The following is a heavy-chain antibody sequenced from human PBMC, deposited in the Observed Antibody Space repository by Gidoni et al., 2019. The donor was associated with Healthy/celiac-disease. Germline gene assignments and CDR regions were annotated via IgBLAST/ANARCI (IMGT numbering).Heavy chain of an antibody. J-gene: IGHJ4*02. CDR3: AREEMATVIDY. D-gene: IGHD4-4*01. V-gene: IGHV2-5*01. Sequence: QITLKESGPTLVKPTQTLTLTCTFSGFSLSTSGVGVGWIRQPPGKALEWLALIYWNDDKRYSPSLKSRLTITKDTSKNQVVLTMTNMDPVDTATYYCAREEMATVIDYWGQGTLVTVSS. CDR1: GFSLSTSGVG. CDR2: IYWNDDK.